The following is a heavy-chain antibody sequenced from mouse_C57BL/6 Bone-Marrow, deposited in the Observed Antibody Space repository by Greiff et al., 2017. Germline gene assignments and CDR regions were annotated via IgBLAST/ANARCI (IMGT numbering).Heavy chain of an antibody. D-gene: IGHD1-1*01. CDR2: INPNNGGT. V-gene: IGHV1-26*01. CDR1: GYTFTDYY. J-gene: IGHJ2*01. CDR3: ALLYYYGTFY. Sequence: EVQLQQSGPELVKPGASVKISCKASGYTFTDYYMNWVKQSHGKSLEWIGDINPNNGGTSYNQKFKGKATLTVDKSSSTAYMELRSLTSEDSAVYYCALLYYYGTFYWGQGTTLTVSS.